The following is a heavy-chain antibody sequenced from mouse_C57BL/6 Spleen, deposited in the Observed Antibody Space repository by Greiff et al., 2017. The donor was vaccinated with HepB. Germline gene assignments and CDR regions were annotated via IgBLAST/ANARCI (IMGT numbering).Heavy chain of an antibody. V-gene: IGHV1-15*01. CDR1: GYTFTDYE. CDR3: TRPIYYYGSSSSFAY. J-gene: IGHJ3*01. D-gene: IGHD1-1*01. Sequence: VQLQQSGAELVRPGASVTLSCKASGYTFTDYEMHWVKQTPVHGLEWIGAIDPETGGTAYNQKFKGKAILTADKSSSTAYMELRSLTSEDSAVYYFTRPIYYYGSSSSFAYWGQGTLVTVSA. CDR2: IDPETGGT.